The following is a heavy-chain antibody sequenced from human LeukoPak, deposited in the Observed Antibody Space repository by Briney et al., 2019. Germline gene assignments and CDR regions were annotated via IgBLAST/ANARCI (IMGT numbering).Heavy chain of an antibody. J-gene: IGHJ3*02. CDR3: ARDSVDIVATDNDAFDI. D-gene: IGHD5-12*01. CDR2: IYYSGST. V-gene: IGHV4-59*01. Sequence: SETLSLTCTVSGGSISSYYWSWIRQPPGKGLEWIGYIYYSGSTNYNPSLKSRVTISVDTSKNQFSLKLSSVTAADTAVHYCARDSVDIVATDNDAFDIWGQGTMVTVSS. CDR1: GGSISSYY.